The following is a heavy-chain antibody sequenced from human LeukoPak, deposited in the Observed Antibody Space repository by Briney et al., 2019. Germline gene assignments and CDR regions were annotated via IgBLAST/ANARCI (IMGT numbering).Heavy chain of an antibody. CDR2: IYSSGST. J-gene: IGHJ6*03. D-gene: IGHD2-15*01. CDR3: ARGYCSGGSCYSYYYYNYMDV. V-gene: IGHV4-39*07. CDR1: GVSISSGSNY. Sequence: SETLSLTCSVSGVSISSGSNYWGWIRQPPGKTLEWIGSIYSSGSTYYNSSLKSRVIILIDTSKNHFSLTLSSVTAADTAVYYCARGYCSGGSCYSYYYYNYMDVWGKGTTVTVSS.